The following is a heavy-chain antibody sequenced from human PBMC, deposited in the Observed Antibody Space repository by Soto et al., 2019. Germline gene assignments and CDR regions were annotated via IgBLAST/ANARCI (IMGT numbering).Heavy chain of an antibody. Sequence: EVQLLESGGGLVQPGGSLRLSCAASGFTFSSYAMSWVRQAPGKGLEWVSAISGSGGSTYYADSVKGRFTISRDNSKNRLYLQMNNPGAEDTAVYYCAKRSDGYDWGSYRQIDYWGQGTPVTVSS. V-gene: IGHV3-23*01. CDR3: AKRSDGYDWGSYRQIDY. CDR2: ISGSGGST. CDR1: GFTFSSYA. D-gene: IGHD3-16*02. J-gene: IGHJ4*02.